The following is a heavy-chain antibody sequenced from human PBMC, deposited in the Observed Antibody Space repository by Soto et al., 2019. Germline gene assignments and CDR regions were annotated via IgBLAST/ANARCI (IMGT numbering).Heavy chain of an antibody. CDR1: GFTFSSYA. V-gene: IGHV3-23*01. CDR3: AKDYWAMGLTTHFDY. Sequence: GGSLRLSCAASGFTFSSYAMSWVRQAPGKGLEWVSAISGSGGSTYYADSVKGRFTISRDNSKNTLYLQMNSLRAEDTAVYYCAKDYWAMGLTTHFDYWGQGTLVTVSS. J-gene: IGHJ4*02. CDR2: ISGSGGST. D-gene: IGHD4-4*01.